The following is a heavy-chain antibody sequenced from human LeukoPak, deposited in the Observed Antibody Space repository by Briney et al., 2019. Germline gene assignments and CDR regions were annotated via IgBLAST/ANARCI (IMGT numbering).Heavy chain of an antibody. CDR3: ATTRALRARAFDI. CDR1: GYTFTSYG. V-gene: IGHV1-2*02. J-gene: IGHJ3*02. CDR2: INPNSGGT. Sequence: ASVKVSCKASGYTFTSYGISWVRQAPGQGLEWMGWINPNSGGTNYAQKFQGRVTMTRDTSISTAYMELSRLRSDDTAVYYCATTRALRARAFDIWGQGTMVTVSS.